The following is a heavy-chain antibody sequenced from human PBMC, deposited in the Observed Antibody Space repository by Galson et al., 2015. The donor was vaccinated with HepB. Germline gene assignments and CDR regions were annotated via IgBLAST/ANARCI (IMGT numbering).Heavy chain of an antibody. Sequence: SLRLSCAASGFTFSSYWMSWVRQAPGKGLEWVANIKQDGSEKYYVDSVKGRFTISRDNAKNSLYLQMNSLRAEDTAVYYCASIPRNYDFWSALPGAFDIWGQGTMVTVSS. D-gene: IGHD3-3*01. CDR1: GFTFSSYW. V-gene: IGHV3-7*01. CDR3: ASIPRNYDFWSALPGAFDI. CDR2: IKQDGSEK. J-gene: IGHJ3*02.